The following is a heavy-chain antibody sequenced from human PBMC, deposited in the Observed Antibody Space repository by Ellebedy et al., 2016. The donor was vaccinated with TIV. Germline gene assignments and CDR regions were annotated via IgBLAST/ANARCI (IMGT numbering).Heavy chain of an antibody. V-gene: IGHV3-23*01. Sequence: GGSLRLSXAASGFTISGYGMNWFRQAPGKGLEWVSGISGSGYSTYYADSVKGRFTIYRDSNTLYLQMNSLRAEDMAVYYCAKGHSKAVTCTDWYFDLWGRGTLVTVSS. CDR3: AKGHSKAVTCTDWYFDL. J-gene: IGHJ2*01. D-gene: IGHD6-19*01. CDR2: ISGSGYST. CDR1: GFTISGYG.